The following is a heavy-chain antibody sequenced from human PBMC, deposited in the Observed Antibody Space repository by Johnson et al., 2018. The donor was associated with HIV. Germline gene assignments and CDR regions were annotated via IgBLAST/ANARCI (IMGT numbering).Heavy chain of an antibody. Sequence: VQLVESGGGLVKPGGSLRLSCAASGFMLNSHGMHWVRQVSKKGLEWVAGISWNSDTIGYADSVKGRFTISRDNAKNSLYLQMKSLRLEDTALYFCARDLTWEMQDTFDLWGQGTMVTVSS. J-gene: IGHJ3*01. V-gene: IGHV3-9*01. CDR3: ARDLTWEMQDTFDL. CDR2: ISWNSDTI. CDR1: GFMLNSHG. D-gene: IGHD1-26*01.